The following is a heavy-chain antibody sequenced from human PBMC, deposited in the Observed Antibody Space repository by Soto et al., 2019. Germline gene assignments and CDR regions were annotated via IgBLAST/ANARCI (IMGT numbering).Heavy chain of an antibody. D-gene: IGHD3-22*01. Sequence: GASVKVSCKASGGTFSSYAISWVRQAPGQGLEWMGGIIPIFGTANYAQKFQGRVTITADESTSTAYMELSSLRSEDTAVYYCARDAYYYDSSGSEGLTFDYWGQGTLVTVSS. J-gene: IGHJ4*02. CDR3: ARDAYYYDSSGSEGLTFDY. CDR2: IIPIFGTA. CDR1: GGTFSSYA. V-gene: IGHV1-69*13.